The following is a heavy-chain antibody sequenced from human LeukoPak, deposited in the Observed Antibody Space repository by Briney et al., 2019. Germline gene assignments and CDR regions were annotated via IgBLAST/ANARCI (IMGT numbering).Heavy chain of an antibody. J-gene: IGHJ4*02. D-gene: IGHD3-16*02. CDR2: IRYNGNDK. CDR1: GFTFSYYG. V-gene: IGHV3-30*02. Sequence: GGSLRLSCAASGFTFSYYGIHWVRQAPGKGLEWVAFIRYNGNDKWYADSVKGRFTISRDNSKNTVFMQMNSLGAGDTAVYYCARHIPRGYDYVWGSYRGYYFDYWGQGTLVTVSS. CDR3: ARHIPRGYDYVWGSYRGYYFDY.